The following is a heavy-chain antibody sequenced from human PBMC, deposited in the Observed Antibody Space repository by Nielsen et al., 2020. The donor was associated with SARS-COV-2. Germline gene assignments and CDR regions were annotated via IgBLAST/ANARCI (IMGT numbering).Heavy chain of an antibody. CDR3: ARGGNYYFFDS. D-gene: IGHD4-23*01. CDR1: GFTFGDYD. J-gene: IGHJ4*02. V-gene: IGHV3-11*03. CDR2: ISPGSSVT. Sequence: GGSLRLSCAASGFTFGDYDMSWIRQSPGKGLEWLSHISPGSSVTNYADSVKGRFTVSRDNVKKSLFLRMDSLRADDTAVYYCARGGNYYFFDSWGQGTLVTVSS.